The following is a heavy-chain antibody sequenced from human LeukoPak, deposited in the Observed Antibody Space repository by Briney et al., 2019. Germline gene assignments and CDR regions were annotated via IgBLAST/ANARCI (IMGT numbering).Heavy chain of an antibody. Sequence: SETLSLTCAVYGGSFSGYYWSWIRQPPGKGLEWSGEIYHSGSTNYNPSLKSRVTISVDTSKNQFSLKLSPVTAADTAVYYCARGSMRRYSGYDWGRYFDYWGQGTLVTVSS. J-gene: IGHJ4*02. D-gene: IGHD5-12*01. CDR1: GGSFSGYY. V-gene: IGHV4-34*01. CDR3: ARGSMRRYSGYDWGRYFDY. CDR2: IYHSGST.